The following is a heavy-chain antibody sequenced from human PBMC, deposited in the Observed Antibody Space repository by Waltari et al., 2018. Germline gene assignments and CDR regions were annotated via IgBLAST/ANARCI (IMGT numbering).Heavy chain of an antibody. CDR3: ARDLYDSRVPGDYFDY. CDR1: GSTFTGSS. Sequence: QVHLVQSGAGVRKPGAAVKVSCKGSGSTFTGSSIQWLRQAPGQGLEWMGWIDPNTGGTKLAQKFQGRVTMTRDTSINTVYMELSSLGSDDTAVYYCARDLYDSRVPGDYFDYWGQGTLVTVSS. J-gene: IGHJ4*02. CDR2: IDPNTGGT. D-gene: IGHD3-16*01. V-gene: IGHV1-2*02.